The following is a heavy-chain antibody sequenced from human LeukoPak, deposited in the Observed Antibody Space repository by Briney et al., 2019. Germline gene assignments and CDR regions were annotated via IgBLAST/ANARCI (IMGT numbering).Heavy chain of an antibody. J-gene: IGHJ4*02. Sequence: SVKVSCKASGGTLSSYAIRWVRQAPGQGLEWMGGIIPIFATANYSQKFQGRVTIPADESTSTAYMELSSLRSEDTAVYYCARGPITTRSHFDYWGQGTLVTVSS. D-gene: IGHD2-2*01. CDR2: IIPIFATA. CDR1: GGTLSSYA. V-gene: IGHV1-69*13. CDR3: ARGPITTRSHFDY.